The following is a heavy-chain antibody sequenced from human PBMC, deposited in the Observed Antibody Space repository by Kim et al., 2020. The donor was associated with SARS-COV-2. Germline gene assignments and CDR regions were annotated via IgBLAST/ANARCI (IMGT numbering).Heavy chain of an antibody. Sequence: GGSLRLSCVASGFSLRNYRMHWVRQRPGEGPVWVGRSNGSGQNIVYADSVKGRFTITRDNTQNTLFLEMDSLRVDDTAVYFCVRGPYCGADCYSGDHFDIGDQGTVVAVS. V-gene: IGHV3-74*01. CDR3: VRGPYCGADCYSGDHFDI. CDR1: GFSLRNYR. J-gene: IGHJ3*02. D-gene: IGHD2-21*02. CDR2: SNGSGQNI.